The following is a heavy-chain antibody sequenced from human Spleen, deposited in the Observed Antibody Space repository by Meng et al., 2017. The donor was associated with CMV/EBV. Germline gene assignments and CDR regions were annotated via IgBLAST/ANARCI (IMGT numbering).Heavy chain of an antibody. CDR3: ARDAGGVGATWFDY. J-gene: IGHJ4*02. D-gene: IGHD1-26*01. CDR1: GFSFSDYY. V-gene: IGHV3-11*04. CDR2: ISSRGTTI. Sequence: SGFSFSDYYMSWIRQAPGKGLEWVSYISSRGTTIKYADSVRGRFTISRDNAKNSLYLQMNNLRAEDTAVYYCARDAGGVGATWFDYWGQGTLVTVSS.